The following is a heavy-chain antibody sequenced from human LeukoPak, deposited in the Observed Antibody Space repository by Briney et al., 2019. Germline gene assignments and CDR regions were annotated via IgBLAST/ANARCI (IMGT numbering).Heavy chain of an antibody. D-gene: IGHD3-22*01. J-gene: IGHJ4*02. CDR3: ARVPTTYYYDSSGYYNHY. CDR2: IIPIFGTA. CDR1: GGTFSSYA. V-gene: IGHV1-69*05. Sequence: ASVKVSCKAFGGTFSSYAISWVRQAPGQGLEWMGGIIPIFGTANYAQKFQGRVTITTDESTSTAYMELSSLRSEDTAVYYCARVPTTYYYDSSGYYNHYWGQGTLVTVSS.